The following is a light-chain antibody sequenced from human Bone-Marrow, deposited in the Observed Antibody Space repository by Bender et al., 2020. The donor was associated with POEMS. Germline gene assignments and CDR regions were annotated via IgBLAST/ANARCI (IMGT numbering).Light chain of an antibody. CDR2: FVN. CDR1: SSDIGGYNY. Sequence: QSALTQPASVSGSPGQSITISCTGTSSDIGGYNYVSWYQQLPGTAPKLMIYFVNNRPSGVSNRFSGSKSGNTASLTISGLQAEDESTYYCSSYTSTSVWVFGGGTKVTVL. V-gene: IGLV2-14*03. J-gene: IGLJ3*02. CDR3: SSYTSTSVWV.